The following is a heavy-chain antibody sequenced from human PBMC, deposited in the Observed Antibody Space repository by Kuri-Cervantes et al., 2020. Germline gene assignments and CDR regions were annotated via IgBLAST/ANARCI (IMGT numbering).Heavy chain of an antibody. CDR2: IYYSGGT. Sequence: SETLSLTCTVSGGSISSYYWSWIRQPPGKGLEWIGYIYYSGGTNYNPSLKSRVTISVDTSKNQFSLKLSSVTAADTAVYYCARDQGSSTLWYYYGMDVWGQGTTVTVSS. V-gene: IGHV4-59*01. CDR1: GGSISSYY. D-gene: IGHD6-6*01. CDR3: ARDQGSSTLWYYYGMDV. J-gene: IGHJ6*02.